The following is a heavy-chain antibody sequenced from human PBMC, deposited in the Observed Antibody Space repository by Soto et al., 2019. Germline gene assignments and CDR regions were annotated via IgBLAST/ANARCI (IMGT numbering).Heavy chain of an antibody. CDR1: GGSFSGYY. D-gene: IGHD3-16*01. V-gene: IGHV4-34*01. J-gene: IGHJ4*02. Sequence: QVQLQQWGAGLLKPSETLSLTCAVYGGSFSGYYWSWIRQPPGKWLEWIGEINHSGSTNYNPSLKRRVTISVDTSKNQFSLKLSSVTAADTAVYYCARAWGGVPDYWGQGTLVTVSS. CDR3: ARAWGGVPDY. CDR2: INHSGST.